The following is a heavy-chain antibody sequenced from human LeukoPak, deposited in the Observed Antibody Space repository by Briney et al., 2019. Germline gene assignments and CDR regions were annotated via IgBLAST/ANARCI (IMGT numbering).Heavy chain of an antibody. CDR3: AKAKAAAGPRGFSDAFDI. V-gene: IGHV3-15*01. D-gene: IGHD6-13*01. CDR2: IKSKTDGGTT. CDR1: GFTFSNAW. Sequence: GGSLRLSCAASGFTFSNAWMSWVRQAPGKGLEWVGRIKSKTDGGTTDYAAPVKGRFTISRDDSKNTLYLQMNSLKTEDTAVYYCAKAKAAAGPRGFSDAFDIWGQGTMVTVSS. J-gene: IGHJ3*02.